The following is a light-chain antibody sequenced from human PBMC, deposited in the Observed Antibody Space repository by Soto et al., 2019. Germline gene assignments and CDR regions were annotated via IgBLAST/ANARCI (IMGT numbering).Light chain of an antibody. CDR3: QQYYSAPWT. V-gene: IGKV4-1*01. Sequence: DIVMTQSPDSLAVSLGERATINCKSSQSVLYSSNNKNYLAWYQQKPRQPPKLLIYWASTRESGVPDRFSGSGSGTDFTLTISSLQAADVAVYYCQQYYSAPWTFGPGTKVEIK. J-gene: IGKJ1*01. CDR2: WAS. CDR1: QSVLYSSNNKNY.